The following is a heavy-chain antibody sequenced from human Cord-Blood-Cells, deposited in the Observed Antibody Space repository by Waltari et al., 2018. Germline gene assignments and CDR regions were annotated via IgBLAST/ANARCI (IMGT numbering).Heavy chain of an antibody. CDR1: GYTFTGYY. Sequence: QVQLVQSGAEVKKPGASVKVSCKASGYTFTGYYMHWVRQAPGQGLEWMGWINPNSGGTNYAQKFQGWVTRTRDTSISTAYMELSRLRSDDTAVYYCARGSYYYDSSGYYYYWGQGTLVTVSS. V-gene: IGHV1-2*04. CDR2: INPNSGGT. CDR3: ARGSYYYDSSGYYYY. D-gene: IGHD3-22*01. J-gene: IGHJ4*02.